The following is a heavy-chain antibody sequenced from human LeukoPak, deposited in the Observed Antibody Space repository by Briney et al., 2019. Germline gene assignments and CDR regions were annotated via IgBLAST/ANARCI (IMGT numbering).Heavy chain of an antibody. CDR1: GFIFSNAW. J-gene: IGHJ4*02. Sequence: PGGSLRLSCAASGFIFSNAWMTWVRQAPGKGLEWVSYISSSGSTIYYADSVKGRFTISRDNAKNSLYLQMNSLRAEDTAVYYCARLQQGSVWIGGYSGYGYFDYWGQGTLVTVSS. D-gene: IGHD5-12*01. V-gene: IGHV3-48*04. CDR3: ARLQQGSVWIGGYSGYGYFDY. CDR2: ISSSGSTI.